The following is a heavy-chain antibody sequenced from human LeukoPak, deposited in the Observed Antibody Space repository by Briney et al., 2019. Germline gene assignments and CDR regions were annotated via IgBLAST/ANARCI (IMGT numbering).Heavy chain of an antibody. CDR1: GFTVSDNY. D-gene: IGHD3-10*01. CDR2: IYSGGDT. Sequence: PGGSLRLSCAASGFTVSDNYMSWVRQAPGKGLEWVSVIYSGGDTYYADSVKGRFTISRDKSNNTLYLQMNSLRAEDTAVYYCARASYGLSSKQNDYWGQGTLVTVSS. CDR3: ARASYGLSSKQNDY. V-gene: IGHV3-66*01. J-gene: IGHJ4*02.